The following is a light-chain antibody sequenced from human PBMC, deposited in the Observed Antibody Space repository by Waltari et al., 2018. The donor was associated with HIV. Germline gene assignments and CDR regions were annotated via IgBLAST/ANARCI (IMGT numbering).Light chain of an antibody. CDR2: GAS. V-gene: IGKV3-20*01. J-gene: IGKJ4*01. CDR3: QQYGGSPLT. Sequence: ENVLTQSPGTLYLSPGERATLSCRASQSVRINYLAWYQQKPGQAPRLLIYGASSRATGIPDRFSGSGSGTDFTLTISRLEPEDFAVYVCQQYGGSPLTVGGGTKVEV. CDR1: QSVRINY.